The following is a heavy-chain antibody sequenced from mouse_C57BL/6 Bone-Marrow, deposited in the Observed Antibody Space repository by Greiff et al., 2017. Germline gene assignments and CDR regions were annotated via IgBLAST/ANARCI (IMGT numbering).Heavy chain of an antibody. D-gene: IGHD1-1*01. Sequence: VQLQQSGAELVRPGASVKLSCTASGFNIKDDYMHWVKQRPEQGLEWIGWIDPENGDTEYASKFQGKATITADTSSNTAYLQLSSLTSEDTAVYYCTTPIYYYGSRKYYYAMDYWGQGTSVTVSS. V-gene: IGHV14-4*01. CDR3: TTPIYYYGSRKYYYAMDY. J-gene: IGHJ4*01. CDR2: IDPENGDT. CDR1: GFNIKDDY.